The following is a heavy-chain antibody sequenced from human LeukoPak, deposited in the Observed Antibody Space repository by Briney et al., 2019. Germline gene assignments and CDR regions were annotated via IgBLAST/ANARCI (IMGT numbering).Heavy chain of an antibody. D-gene: IGHD3-16*01. CDR3: ARPGSLGYFQH. CDR2: INPSGGST. J-gene: IGHJ1*01. CDR1: GYTFTSYY. Sequence: ASVKVSCKASGYTFTSYYMHWVRQAPGQGLEWMGIINPSGGSTSYAQKFQGRVTMTRDMSTSTVYMELSSLRSEDTAVYYCARPGSLGYFQHWGQGTLVTVSS. V-gene: IGHV1-46*01.